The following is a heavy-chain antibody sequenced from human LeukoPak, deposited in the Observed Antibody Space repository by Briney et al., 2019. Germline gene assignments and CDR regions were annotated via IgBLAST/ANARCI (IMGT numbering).Heavy chain of an antibody. J-gene: IGHJ3*02. D-gene: IGHD6-19*01. V-gene: IGHV4-31*03. CDR1: SGSISSGGYY. CDR2: IYYSGST. Sequence: SETLSLTCTVSSGSISSGGYYWSWIRQHPGKGLEWIGYIYYSGSTYYNPSLKSRVTISVDWSKNQFSLKLSSVTAADTAVYYCARDFGSGYISGWYAFDIWGQGTMVTVSS. CDR3: ARDFGSGYISGWYAFDI.